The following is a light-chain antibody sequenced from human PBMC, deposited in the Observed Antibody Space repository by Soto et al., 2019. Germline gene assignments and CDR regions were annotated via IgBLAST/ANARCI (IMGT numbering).Light chain of an antibody. J-gene: IGKJ4*01. V-gene: IGKV1-27*01. CDR1: QGIRNY. CDR2: AAS. Sequence: DIQMTQSPSSLSASVGDRVNITCRASQGIRNYLAWYQQKPGKVPTLLIYAASTLQSGVTSRFGGSGSGSDFALTISGLRPEDVATYYCQKYNSAPPLTFGAGTKVEIK. CDR3: QKYNSAPPLT.